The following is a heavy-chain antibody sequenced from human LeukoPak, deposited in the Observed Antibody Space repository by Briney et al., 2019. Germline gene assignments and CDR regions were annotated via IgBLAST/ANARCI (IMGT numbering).Heavy chain of an antibody. CDR1: GGSISSGDYY. V-gene: IGHV4-30-4*01. Sequence: SETLALTCTVSGGSISSGDYYWSWIRQPPGKGLEWIGYIYYSGTTYYNPSLKSRVTISVDTSKNQFSLKLTSVTAADTAVYFCARGPYGSGSYYWGQGTLVTVSS. D-gene: IGHD3-10*01. CDR2: IYYSGTT. CDR3: ARGPYGSGSYY. J-gene: IGHJ4*02.